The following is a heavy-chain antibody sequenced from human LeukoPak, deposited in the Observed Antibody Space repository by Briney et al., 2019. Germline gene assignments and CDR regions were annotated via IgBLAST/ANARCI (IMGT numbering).Heavy chain of an antibody. D-gene: IGHD6-6*01. CDR2: IYYSGST. CDR3: AKSTYSSSSIDY. CDR1: GGSISSYC. V-gene: IGHV4-59*01. J-gene: IGHJ4*02. Sequence: SETLSLTCTVSGGSISSYCWSWIRQPPGKGLEWIGYIYYSGSTNYNPSLKSRVTISVDTSKNQFSLKLSSVTAADTAVYYCAKSTYSSSSIDYWGQGTLVTVSS.